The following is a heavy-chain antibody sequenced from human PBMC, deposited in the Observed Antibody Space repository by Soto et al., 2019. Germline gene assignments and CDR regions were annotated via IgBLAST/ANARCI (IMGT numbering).Heavy chain of an antibody. CDR2: VHHSGNF. D-gene: IGHD3-10*01. V-gene: IGHV4-30-2*01. Sequence: PPEPLSLTCAISGGTVGSAGYTLTFIRQPPAGGLEWVGYVHHSGNFLYNPSLKALITVSWDRSKKELALTPNSMTAADTAVYYCARTQFYYGSGNYRNLMFDPRGQGIQVTVS. CDR1: GGTVGSAGYT. CDR3: ARTQFYYGSGNYRNLMFDP. J-gene: IGHJ5*02.